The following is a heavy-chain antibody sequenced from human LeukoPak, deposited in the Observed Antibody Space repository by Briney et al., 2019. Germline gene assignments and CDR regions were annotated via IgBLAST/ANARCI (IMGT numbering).Heavy chain of an antibody. CDR3: ARDLAGTSGRKFDY. D-gene: IGHD1-26*01. J-gene: IGHJ4*02. CDR1: GGNFSSYA. Sequence: ASVKVSCKASGGNFSSYAISWVRQAPGQGLEWMGWISAYNGNTNYAQKLQGRVTMTTDTSTSTAYMELRSLRSDDTAVYYCARDLAGTSGRKFDYWGQGTLVTVSS. V-gene: IGHV1-18*01. CDR2: ISAYNGNT.